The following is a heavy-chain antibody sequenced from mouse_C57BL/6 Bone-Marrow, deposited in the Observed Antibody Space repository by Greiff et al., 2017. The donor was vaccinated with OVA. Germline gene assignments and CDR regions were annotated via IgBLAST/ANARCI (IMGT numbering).Heavy chain of an antibody. CDR1: GFSLTSYG. CDR3: ARKVTTVVATDYYAMDY. J-gene: IGHJ4*01. D-gene: IGHD1-1*01. CDR2: IWSGGST. V-gene: IGHV2-2*01. Sequence: VQLQQSGPGLVQPSQSLSITCTVSGFSLTSYGVHWVRQSPGKGLEWLGVIWSGGSTDYNAAFISRLSISKDNSKSQVFFKMKSLQADDTAIYYCARKVTTVVATDYYAMDYWGQGTSVTVSS.